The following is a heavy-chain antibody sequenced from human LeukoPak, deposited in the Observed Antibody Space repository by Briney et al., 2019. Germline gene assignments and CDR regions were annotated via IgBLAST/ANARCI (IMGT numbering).Heavy chain of an antibody. D-gene: IGHD4-17*01. Sequence: PGGSLRLSCAASGFTFSSYGMSWVRLPPGKGLEWVSSINGNSGSTYYGDSVKGRFTISRDNSKNTLYLQMNSLRAEDTAVYYCAKEERDGDTDYWGQGTLVTVSS. CDR1: GFTFSSYG. V-gene: IGHV3-23*01. J-gene: IGHJ4*02. CDR3: AKEERDGDTDY. CDR2: INGNSGST.